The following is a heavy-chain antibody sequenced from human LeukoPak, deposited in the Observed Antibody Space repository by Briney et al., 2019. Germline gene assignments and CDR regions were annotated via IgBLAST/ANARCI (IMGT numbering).Heavy chain of an antibody. J-gene: IGHJ4*02. CDR2: IDPSDSYT. CDR3: ARIGDYGDYDY. V-gene: IGHV5-10-1*01. CDR1: GYSFTSYW. Sequence: GESLKISCKGSGYSFTSYWLSRLRQMPGKGLEWMGRIDPSDSYTNYSPSFQGHVTISADKSISTAYLQWSSLKASDTAMYYCARIGDYGDYDYWGQGTLVTVSS. D-gene: IGHD4-17*01.